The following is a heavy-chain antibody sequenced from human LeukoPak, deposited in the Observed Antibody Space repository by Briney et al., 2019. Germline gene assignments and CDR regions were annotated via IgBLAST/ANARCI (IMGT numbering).Heavy chain of an antibody. Sequence: SETLSLTCTVCGCSISPYYWSWIRQPPGKELDGIAFIFYTGSTRYKSSLTSRVIISVDTSKNQFSLLLTSVTAADTAVYYCARHSGASSHYFDYWGRGTLVTVSS. CDR1: GCSISPYY. CDR3: ARHSGASSHYFDY. CDR2: IFYTGST. V-gene: IGHV4-59*08. D-gene: IGHD1-26*01. J-gene: IGHJ4*02.